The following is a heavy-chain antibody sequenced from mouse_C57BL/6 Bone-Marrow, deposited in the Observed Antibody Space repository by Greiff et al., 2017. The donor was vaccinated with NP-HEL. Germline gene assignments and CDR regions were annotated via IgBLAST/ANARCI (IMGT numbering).Heavy chain of an antibody. J-gene: IGHJ3*01. D-gene: IGHD2-3*01. CDR3: GRGRDGYYFWFAY. V-gene: IGHV1-64*01. CDR1: GYTFTSYW. CDR2: IHPNSGST. Sequence: VQLQQSGAELVKPGASVKLSCKASGYTFTSYWMHWVKQRPGQGLEWVGMIHPNSGSTNYNEKFKRKATLTVDKSSSTAYMQLSSLTSEDSAVYYCGRGRDGYYFWFAYWGQGTLVTVSA.